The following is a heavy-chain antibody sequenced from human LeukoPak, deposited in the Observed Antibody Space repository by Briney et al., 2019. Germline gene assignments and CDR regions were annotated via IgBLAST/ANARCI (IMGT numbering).Heavy chain of an antibody. Sequence: SGRSLRLSCAASGFSFSNYGMHWVRQAPGKGLGWVAIIWYDGSNKYYADSVKGRFTISRDNSKNTLYLQMNSLRAEDTALYYCAAGVYLFDYWGQGTLVTVSS. D-gene: IGHD3-3*01. J-gene: IGHJ4*02. CDR3: AAGVYLFDY. CDR2: IWYDGSNK. CDR1: GFSFSNYG. V-gene: IGHV3-33*01.